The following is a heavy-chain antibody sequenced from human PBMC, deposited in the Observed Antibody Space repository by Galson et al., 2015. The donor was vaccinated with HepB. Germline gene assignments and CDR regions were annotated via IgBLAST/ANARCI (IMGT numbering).Heavy chain of an antibody. CDR3: AKPALRRSLYYFDY. CDR2: ISWNSGSI. J-gene: IGHJ4*02. V-gene: IGHV3-9*01. CDR1: GFTFDDYA. Sequence: SLRLSCAASGFTFDDYAMHWVRQAPGKGLEWVSGISWNSGSIGYADSVKGRFTISRDNAKNSLYLQMNSLRTEDTALYYCAKPALRRSLYYFDYWGQGTLVTVSS.